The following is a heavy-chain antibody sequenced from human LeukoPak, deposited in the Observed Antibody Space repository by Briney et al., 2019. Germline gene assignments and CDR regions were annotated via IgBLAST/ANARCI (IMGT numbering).Heavy chain of an antibody. CDR3: VRERGNCSSTRCHSFDY. CDR1: VFTFSSYT. J-gene: IGHJ4*02. V-gene: IGHV3-21*01. Sequence: PGGSLRLSCAASVFTFSSYTMYWVRQAPGKGLEWVSFISSSSSYISYGDSVRGRFTISRDNAKNSLYLQMNSLRAEDTALYYCVRERGNCSSTRCHSFDYWGQGTLVTVSS. D-gene: IGHD2-2*01. CDR2: ISSSSSYI.